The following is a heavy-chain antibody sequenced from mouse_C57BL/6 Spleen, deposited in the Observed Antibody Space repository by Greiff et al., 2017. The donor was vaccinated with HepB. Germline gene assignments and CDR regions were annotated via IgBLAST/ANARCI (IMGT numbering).Heavy chain of an antibody. CDR2: ISSGSSTI. CDR1: GFTFSDYG. V-gene: IGHV5-17*01. D-gene: IGHD1-1*01. J-gene: IGHJ4*01. Sequence: EVQGVESGGGLVKPGGSLKLSCAASGFTFSDYGMHWVRQAPEKGLEWVAYISSGSSTIYYADTVKGRFTISRDNAKNTLFLQMTSLRSEDTAMYYCARPDTTVVATRAMDYWGQGTSVTVSS. CDR3: ARPDTTVVATRAMDY.